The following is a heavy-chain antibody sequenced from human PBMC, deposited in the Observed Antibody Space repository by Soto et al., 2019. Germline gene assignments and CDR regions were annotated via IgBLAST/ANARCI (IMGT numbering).Heavy chain of an antibody. J-gene: IGHJ6*02. Sequence: GASVKVSCKASGYAFTGCYIRWVRQAPGQGLEWMGWINPNSGGTNYAQKFQGRVTMTRDTSISTAYMELSRLRSDDTAVYYCAIGARYYYYGMDVWGQGTTVNVSS. CDR1: GYAFTGCY. CDR2: INPNSGGT. V-gene: IGHV1-2*02. CDR3: AIGARYYYYGMDV. D-gene: IGHD3-3*01.